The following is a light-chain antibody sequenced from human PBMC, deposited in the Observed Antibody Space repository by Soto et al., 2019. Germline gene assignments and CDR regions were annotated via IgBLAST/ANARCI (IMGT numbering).Light chain of an antibody. V-gene: IGLV2-8*01. J-gene: IGLJ1*01. CDR3: SSYAGSNNFRYV. Sequence: QSVLAQPPSASGSPGQSVTISCTGTSSDVGGYNYVSWYQQHPGKAPKLMIYEVSKRPSGVPDRFSGSKSGNTASLTVSGLQAEDEADYYCSSYAGSNNFRYVFRTGTKVTVL. CDR2: EVS. CDR1: SSDVGGYNY.